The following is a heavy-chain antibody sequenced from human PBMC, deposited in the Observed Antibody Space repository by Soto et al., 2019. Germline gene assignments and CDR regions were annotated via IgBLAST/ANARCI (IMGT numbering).Heavy chain of an antibody. CDR3: AREGLYYYDSSGSLDPIDY. CDR2: ISAYNGNT. V-gene: IGHV1-18*01. CDR1: GYTFTSYG. J-gene: IGHJ4*02. D-gene: IGHD3-22*01. Sequence: ASVKLSCKASGYTFTSYGISWVRQAPEQGLEWMGWISAYNGNTNYAQKLQGRVTMTTDTSTSTAYMELRSLRSDDTAVYYCAREGLYYYDSSGSLDPIDYWGQGTLVTVSS.